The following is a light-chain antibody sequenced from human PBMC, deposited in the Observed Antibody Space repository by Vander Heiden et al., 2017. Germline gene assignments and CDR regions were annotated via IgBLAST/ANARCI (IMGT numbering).Light chain of an antibody. CDR3: QAWDSSTAV. J-gene: IGLJ2*01. CDR1: DLGHKY. V-gene: IGLV3-1*01. Sequence: SYELTQPPSVSVSPGQTASVTCSGDDLGHKYVSWYQQKPGQSPVMVIFQDTRRPSGIPERFSGSNSGNTATLTISGTQTMDEAYYYCQAWDSSTAVFGGGTKLTVL. CDR2: QDT.